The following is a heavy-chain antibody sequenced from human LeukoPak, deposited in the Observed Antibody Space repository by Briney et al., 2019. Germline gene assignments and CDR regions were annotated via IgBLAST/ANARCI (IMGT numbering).Heavy chain of an antibody. V-gene: IGHV3-53*01. CDR1: GFTVSSNY. CDR2: IYSGSST. Sequence: QPGGSLRLSCAASGFTVSSNYMSWVRRAPGKGLEWVSVIYSGSSTYYADSVKGRFTISRDNSKNTLYLQMNSLRAEDTAVYYCARLGELTFFVYWGQGTLVTVSS. J-gene: IGHJ4*02. CDR3: ARLGELTFFVY. D-gene: IGHD3-16*01.